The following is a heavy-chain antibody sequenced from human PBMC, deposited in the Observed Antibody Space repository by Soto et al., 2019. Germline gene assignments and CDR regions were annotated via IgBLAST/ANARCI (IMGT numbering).Heavy chain of an antibody. V-gene: IGHV1-18*01. CDR3: ARDEGGYDISTGYYKAHHFDY. D-gene: IGHD3-9*01. CDR2: ISPHNFNT. J-gene: IGHJ4*02. Sequence: ASVKVSCKASGYTFTHFYITWVRQAPGQGLEWMGAISPHNFNTNYAQKFRGRVTLTTDKSTTTAYMDLRSLTSDDTAVYYCARDEGGYDISTGYYKAHHFDYWGQGVSVTVFS. CDR1: GYTFTHFY.